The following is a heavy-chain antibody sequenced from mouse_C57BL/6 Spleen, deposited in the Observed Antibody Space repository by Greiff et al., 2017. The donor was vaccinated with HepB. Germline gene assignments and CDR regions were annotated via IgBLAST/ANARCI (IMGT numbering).Heavy chain of an antibody. J-gene: IGHJ4*01. D-gene: IGHD1-1*01. Sequence: EVKLMESGAELVKPGASVKLSCTASGFNIKDYYMHWVKQRTEQGLEWIGRIEPEDGETKYAPKFQGKATITADTSSNTAYLQLSSLTSEDTAVYYCARSNYYGSSLYAMDYWGQGTSVTVSS. CDR3: ARSNYYGSSLYAMDY. CDR1: GFNIKDYY. V-gene: IGHV14-2*01. CDR2: IEPEDGET.